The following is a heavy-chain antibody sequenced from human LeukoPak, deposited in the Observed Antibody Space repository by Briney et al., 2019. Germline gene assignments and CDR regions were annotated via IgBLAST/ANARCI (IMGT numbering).Heavy chain of an antibody. CDR2: INQGGSEK. V-gene: IGHV3-7*01. Sequence: PGGSLRLSCAASGFTFSNHWMNWVRQAPGKGPEWVANINQGGSEKYYVGSVKGRVTISRDNTKNSLYLQMNSLRAEDTAVYYCAREGIVTTNAFDIWGRGTTVTVSS. D-gene: IGHD1-26*01. CDR1: GFTFSNHW. J-gene: IGHJ3*02. CDR3: AREGIVTTNAFDI.